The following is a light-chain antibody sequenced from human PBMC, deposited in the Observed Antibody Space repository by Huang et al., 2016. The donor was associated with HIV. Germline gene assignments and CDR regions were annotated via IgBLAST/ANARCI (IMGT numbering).Light chain of an antibody. J-gene: IGKJ4*01. V-gene: IGKV3-20*01. CDR2: GAS. CDR1: QTVSSNL. Sequence: ELVLTLSPGTLSLSPGERATLSCRAIQTVSSNLLVWYQQKPGRAPRLLIFGASSRVTGVPDRFSGSGSGTDFTLTISRLEPEDFAVYYCQQYSTLPLTFGGGTKVEIK. CDR3: QQYSTLPLT.